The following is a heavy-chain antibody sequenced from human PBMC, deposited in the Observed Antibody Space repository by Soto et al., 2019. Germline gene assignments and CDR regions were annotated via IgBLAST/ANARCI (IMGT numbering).Heavy chain of an antibody. CDR3: ARAGGTTVTGLWHFDS. D-gene: IGHD4-17*01. CDR1: GFNFNTYS. J-gene: IGHJ4*02. CDR2: IWYDGTQK. V-gene: IGHV3-33*08. Sequence: QVQLVESGGGVVQPGGSLRLSCAASGFNFNTYSMHWVRQPPGKGLEWLAAIWYDGTQKYYADSVKGRFIISRDNSKKTLYLEMNSLRAEDTAVYYCARAGGTTVTGLWHFDSWGQGTLVTVSS.